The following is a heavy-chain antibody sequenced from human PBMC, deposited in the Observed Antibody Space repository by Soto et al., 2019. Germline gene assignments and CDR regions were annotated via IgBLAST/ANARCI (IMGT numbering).Heavy chain of an antibody. V-gene: IGHV4-30-4*01. Sequence: PSETLSLTCTVSGGSISSGDYYWSWIRQPPGKGLEWIGYIYYSGSTYYNPSLKSRVTISVDTSKNQFSLKLGSVTAADTAVYYCDRGINLAYYKVWGQGTLVTVSS. D-gene: IGHD3-22*01. CDR3: DRGINLAYYKV. CDR2: IYYSGST. CDR1: GGSISSGDYY. J-gene: IGHJ4*02.